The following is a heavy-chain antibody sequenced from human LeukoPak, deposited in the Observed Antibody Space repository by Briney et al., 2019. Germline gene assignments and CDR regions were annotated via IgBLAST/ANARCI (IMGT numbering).Heavy chain of an antibody. Sequence: PGGSLRLSCAASGFTFSSYAMSWVRQAPGKGLEWVSVIYSGGSTYYADSVKGRFTISRDNSKNTLYLQMNSLRAEDTAVYYCARGTDYGDYGSAFDIWGQGTMVTVSS. CDR1: GFTFSSYA. V-gene: IGHV3-53*01. J-gene: IGHJ3*02. CDR2: IYSGGST. CDR3: ARGTDYGDYGSAFDI. D-gene: IGHD4-17*01.